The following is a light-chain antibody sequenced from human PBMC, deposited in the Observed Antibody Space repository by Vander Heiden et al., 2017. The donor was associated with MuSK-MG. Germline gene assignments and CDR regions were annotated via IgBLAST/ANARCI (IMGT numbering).Light chain of an antibody. CDR3: QQRSNWPPT. J-gene: IGKJ5*01. V-gene: IGKV3-11*01. Sequence: IVLTQSPATLSLSPGERATLSCRASQSVSSYLGWYQQKPGQAPRLLIYDASNRATGIPARFSGSGSGTDFTLTISSLEPEDFAVYYCQQRSNWPPTFGQGTRLEIK. CDR2: DAS. CDR1: QSVSSY.